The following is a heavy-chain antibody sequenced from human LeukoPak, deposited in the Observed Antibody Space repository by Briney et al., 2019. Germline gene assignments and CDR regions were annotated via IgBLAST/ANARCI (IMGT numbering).Heavy chain of an antibody. V-gene: IGHV4-4*07. J-gene: IGHJ4*02. Sequence: SETLSLTCTVSGDSISSYYWSWIRHPAGKGREWSVRIYTSGSTNYNPSLKSRVTMSVDTSKNQFSLKLSSVTASDTAVYFCAGDDYDSLPGYYDYFDCWGQGTPVTASS. CDR2: IYTSGST. CDR1: GDSISSYY. CDR3: AGDDYDSLPGYYDYFDC. D-gene: IGHD3-9*01.